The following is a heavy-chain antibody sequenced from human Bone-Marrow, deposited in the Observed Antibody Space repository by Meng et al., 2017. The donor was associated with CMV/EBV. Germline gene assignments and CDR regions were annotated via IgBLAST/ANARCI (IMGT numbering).Heavy chain of an antibody. CDR3: ARGGYCGGDCYPFAEFFQH. CDR2: IGTAGDT. Sequence: GGSLRLSCAASGFTFSSYDMHWVRQATGKGLEWVSAIGTAGDTYYQGSVRGRFTISRENAKNSLYLQMNSLRAGDTAVYYCARGGYCGGDCYPFAEFFQHWGQGTLVTVAS. J-gene: IGHJ1*01. CDR1: GFTFSSYD. D-gene: IGHD2-21*01. V-gene: IGHV3-13*01.